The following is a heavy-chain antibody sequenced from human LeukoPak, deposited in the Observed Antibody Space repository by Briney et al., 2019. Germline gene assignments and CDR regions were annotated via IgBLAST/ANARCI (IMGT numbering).Heavy chain of an antibody. J-gene: IGHJ4*02. CDR3: SKDLGDGYSYFDY. CDR1: GFTFSSYA. CDR2: ISGSGGST. V-gene: IGHV3-23*01. Sequence: GGSLRLSCAASGFTFSSYAMSWVRQAPGKGLEWVSAISGSGGSTYYAGSVKGRFTISRDHSKNTLYLQMSSLRAEDTAVYYCSKDLGDGYSYFDYWGQGTLVAVSS. D-gene: IGHD5-24*01.